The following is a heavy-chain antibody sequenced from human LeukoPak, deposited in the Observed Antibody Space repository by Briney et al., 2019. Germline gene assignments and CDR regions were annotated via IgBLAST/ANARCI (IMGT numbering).Heavy chain of an antibody. J-gene: IGHJ4*02. CDR3: ARSGIAVAGTWGFDY. CDR1: GFTVSSNY. CDR2: IYSGGST. D-gene: IGHD6-19*01. V-gene: IGHV3-53*01. Sequence: GGSLRLSCAASGFTVSSNYMSWVRQAPGKGLEWVSVIYSGGSTYYADSVKGRFTISRDNSKNTLYLQMNSLRAEDTAVYYCARSGIAVAGTWGFDYWGQGTLVTVSS.